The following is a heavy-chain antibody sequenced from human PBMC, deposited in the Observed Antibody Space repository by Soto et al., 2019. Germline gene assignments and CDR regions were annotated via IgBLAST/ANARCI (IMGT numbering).Heavy chain of an antibody. Sequence: PGGSLRLSCAASGFTFSSYGMHWVRQAPGKGLEWVAVISYDGSNKYYADSVKGRFTISRDNSKNTLYLQMNSLRAEDTAVYYCAKDVGATSYYYYGTDVWGQGTTVTVSS. J-gene: IGHJ6*02. V-gene: IGHV3-30*18. CDR1: GFTFSSYG. CDR3: AKDVGATSYYYYGTDV. CDR2: ISYDGSNK. D-gene: IGHD1-26*01.